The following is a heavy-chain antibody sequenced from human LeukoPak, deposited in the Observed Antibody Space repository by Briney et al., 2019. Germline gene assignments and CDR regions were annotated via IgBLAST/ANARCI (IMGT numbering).Heavy chain of an antibody. V-gene: IGHV4-61*02. D-gene: IGHD6-13*01. CDR1: GGSISSGSYY. CDR3: AREEGSSSYFQH. Sequence: SQTLSLTCTVSGGSISSGSYYWSWIRQPAGKGLEWIGRIYTSGSTNYNPSLKSRVTISVDTSKNQFSLKLSSVTAADTAVYYCAREEGSSSYFQHWGQGTLVTVSS. CDR2: IYTSGST. J-gene: IGHJ1*01.